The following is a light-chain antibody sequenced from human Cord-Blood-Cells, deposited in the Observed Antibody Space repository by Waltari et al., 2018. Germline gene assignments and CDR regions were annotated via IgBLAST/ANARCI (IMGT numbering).Light chain of an antibody. V-gene: IGLV1-47*01. CDR2: RNN. CDR1: SSNIGSNY. J-gene: IGLJ3*02. Sequence: QSVLTQPPSASGTPGQRVTISCSGSSSNIGSNYVYWYQQPPGTAPKLLIYRNNQRPSGVHDRFSGSKSGTSASRAISGRRSEDEADYYGAACEDSLSGWVFGGGTKLTVL. CDR3: AACEDSLSGWV.